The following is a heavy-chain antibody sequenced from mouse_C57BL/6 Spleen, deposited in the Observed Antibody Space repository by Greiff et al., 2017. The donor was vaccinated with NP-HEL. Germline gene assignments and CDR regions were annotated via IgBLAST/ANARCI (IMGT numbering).Heavy chain of an antibody. Sequence: QVQLQQSGAELARPGASVKMSCKASGYTFTSYTMHWVKQRPGQGLEWIGYINPSSGYTKYNQKFKDKATLTADKSSSTAYMQLSSLTSEDSAVYYCARYDYNWYFDVWGTGTTVTVSS. CDR1: GYTFTSYT. V-gene: IGHV1-4*01. D-gene: IGHD2-4*01. CDR3: ARYDYNWYFDV. CDR2: INPSSGYT. J-gene: IGHJ1*03.